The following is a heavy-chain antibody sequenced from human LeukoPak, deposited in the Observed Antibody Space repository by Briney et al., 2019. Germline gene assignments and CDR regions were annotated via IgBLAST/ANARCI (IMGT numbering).Heavy chain of an antibody. CDR1: GGSFSGYY. D-gene: IGHD2-15*01. Sequence: PSETLSLTCAVYGGSFSGYYWSWIRQPPGKGLEWIGEINHSGSTNYNPSLKSRVTISVDTSKNQFSLKLSSVTAADTAVYYCARDGMLGYCSGDSCYLDAFDIWGQGTTVTVSS. V-gene: IGHV4-34*01. CDR3: ARDGMLGYCSGDSCYLDAFDI. CDR2: INHSGST. J-gene: IGHJ3*02.